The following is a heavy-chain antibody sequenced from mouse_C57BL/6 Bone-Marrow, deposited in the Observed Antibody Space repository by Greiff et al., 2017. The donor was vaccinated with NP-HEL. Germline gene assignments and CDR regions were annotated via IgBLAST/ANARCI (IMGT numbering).Heavy chain of an antibody. D-gene: IGHD2-1*01. CDR2: ISDGGSYT. CDR1: GFTFSSYA. Sequence: EVKLMESGGGLVKPGGSLKLSCAASGFTFSSYAMSWVRQTPEKRLEWVATISDGGSYTYYTDNVKGRFTFSRDNAKNNLYLQMSHLKSEDTAMYYCARDPPFYYGNYDWFAYWGQGALVTVSA. V-gene: IGHV5-4*01. J-gene: IGHJ3*01. CDR3: ARDPPFYYGNYDWFAY.